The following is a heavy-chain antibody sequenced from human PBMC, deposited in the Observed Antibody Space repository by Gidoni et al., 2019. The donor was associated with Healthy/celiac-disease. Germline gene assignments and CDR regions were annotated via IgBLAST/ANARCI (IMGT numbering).Heavy chain of an antibody. CDR2: INPNSGGT. CDR1: GYTFTGYD. CDR3: ARDGSCSSTSCYRSAFDI. D-gene: IGHD2-2*02. V-gene: IGHV1-2*02. Sequence: QVQLVQSGAEVKKPGASVKVSCTASGYTFTGYDMHWVRQAPGQGLEWMGWINPNSGGTNYAQKFQGRVTMTRDTSISTAYMELSRLRSDDTAVYYCARDGSCSSTSCYRSAFDIWGQGTMVTVSS. J-gene: IGHJ3*02.